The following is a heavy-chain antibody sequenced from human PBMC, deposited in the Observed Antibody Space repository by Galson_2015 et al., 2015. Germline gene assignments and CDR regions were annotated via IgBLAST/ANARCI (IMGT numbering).Heavy chain of an antibody. CDR1: GFTFTTYA. J-gene: IGHJ4*02. V-gene: IGHV3-23*01. CDR3: AKDRQVSTVTTQGIFDY. CDR2: ITGSGGST. D-gene: IGHD4-17*01. Sequence: SLRLSCAASGFTFTTYAMNWVRQAPGKGLEWVSGITGSGGSTYYADSVKGRFTISRDNSKNTLYLQMNSLRAEDTAIYYCAKDRQVSTVTTQGIFDYWGQGTLVTVSS.